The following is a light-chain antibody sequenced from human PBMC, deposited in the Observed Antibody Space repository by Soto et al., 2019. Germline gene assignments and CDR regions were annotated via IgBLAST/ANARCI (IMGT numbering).Light chain of an antibody. CDR2: DDS. J-gene: IGLJ2*01. Sequence: YVLTQPPSVSVAPGQTARITCGGNNIGSKSVHWYQQKPGQAPVLVVYDDSDRPSGIPERLSGSNSGDTATLTISRVEVGDEADYYCQVWDSRSDHVVFGGGTKLTVL. CDR1: NIGSKS. V-gene: IGLV3-21*02. CDR3: QVWDSRSDHVV.